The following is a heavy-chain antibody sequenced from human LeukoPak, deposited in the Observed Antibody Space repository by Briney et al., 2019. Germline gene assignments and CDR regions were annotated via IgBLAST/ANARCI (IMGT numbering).Heavy chain of an antibody. CDR2: INPSNGNT. CDR3: ARESGSGQLDY. Sequence: AASVTVSCNTSGYTFANYGLAWVRQAPGQGLEWMRWINPSNGNTNYVQNFQGRVTMTTATSTSTAYMDLRSLTSGDTAVYFCARESGSGQLDYWGQGTLVTVSS. D-gene: IGHD6-19*01. J-gene: IGHJ4*02. V-gene: IGHV1-18*01. CDR1: GYTFANYG.